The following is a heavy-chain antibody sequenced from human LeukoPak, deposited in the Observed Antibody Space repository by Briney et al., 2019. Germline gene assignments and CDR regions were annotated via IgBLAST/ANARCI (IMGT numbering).Heavy chain of an antibody. CDR3: TRPLPRIAVAVPGY. CDR1: GFTFSGSA. V-gene: IGHV3-73*01. Sequence: GGSLRLSCAASGFTFSGSAMHWVRQASGKGLEWVGRIRSKANSYATAYAASVKGRFTISRDDSKNTAYLQMNSLKTEDTAVYYCTRPLPRIAVAVPGYWGQGTLVTVSS. CDR2: IRSKANSYAT. J-gene: IGHJ4*02. D-gene: IGHD6-19*01.